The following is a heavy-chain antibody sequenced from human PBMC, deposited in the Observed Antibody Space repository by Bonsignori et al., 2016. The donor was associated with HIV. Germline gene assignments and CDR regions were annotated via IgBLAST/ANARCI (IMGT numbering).Heavy chain of an antibody. Sequence: VRQAPGKGLEWVANLKEDGSQRNYVDSVKGRFTISRDNAKNSLYLQMNSLRGEDTAVYYCAREILGGAVDLDYWGQGTLVTVSS. CDR2: LKEDGSQR. J-gene: IGHJ4*02. V-gene: IGHV3-7*03. CDR3: AREILGGAVDLDY. D-gene: IGHD3-16*01.